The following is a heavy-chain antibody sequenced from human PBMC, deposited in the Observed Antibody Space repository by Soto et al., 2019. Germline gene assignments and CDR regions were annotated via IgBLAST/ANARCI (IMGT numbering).Heavy chain of an antibody. D-gene: IGHD3-10*01. CDR1: GDSISSGDYY. CDR2: IYYSGNT. J-gene: IGHJ4*02. CDR3: LRSGILWFGELSLSSYFDY. V-gene: IGHV4-30-4*01. Sequence: PSETLSLTCTVSGDSISSGDYYWSWVRQPPGKGLEWIGCIYYSGNTYYNPSLKRRFSISVDTSKNQFSLQLSSVTVADTAVYYCLRSGILWFGELSLSSYFDYWGQGTLVTVSS.